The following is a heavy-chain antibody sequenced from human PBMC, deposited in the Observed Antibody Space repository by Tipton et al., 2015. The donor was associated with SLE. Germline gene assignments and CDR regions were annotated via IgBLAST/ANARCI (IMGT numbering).Heavy chain of an antibody. Sequence: TLSLTCSVSGGSVSSHYWIWIRQPPGKGLEWIGYISDGGDTNQNPSLKSRATMSVDSAKNQFSLKLSSVTATDTAVYYCARDSHWDGYFDCWGQGTLVTVSS. D-gene: IGHD1-26*01. J-gene: IGHJ4*02. CDR3: ARDSHWDGYFDC. CDR1: GGSVSSHY. V-gene: IGHV4-59*02. CDR2: ISDGGDT.